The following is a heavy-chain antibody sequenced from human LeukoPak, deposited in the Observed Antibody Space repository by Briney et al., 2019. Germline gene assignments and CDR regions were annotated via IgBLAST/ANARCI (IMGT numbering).Heavy chain of an antibody. CDR1: GFTFDDYT. CDR2: ISWDGGST. V-gene: IGHV3-43*01. J-gene: IGHJ3*01. D-gene: IGHD4-11*01. Sequence: GGSLRLSCAASGFTFDDYTMHWVRQAPGKGLEWVSLISWDGGSTYYADSVKGRFTISRDNSKDTLSLQMNSLRAEDTAVYYCAKGKWGLTTNNFDVWGQGTMVTVSS. CDR3: AKGKWGLTTNNFDV.